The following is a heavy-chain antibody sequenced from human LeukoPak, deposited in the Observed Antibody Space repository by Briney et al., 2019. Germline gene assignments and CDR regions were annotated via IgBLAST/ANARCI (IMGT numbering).Heavy chain of an antibody. D-gene: IGHD2-2*01. J-gene: IGHJ4*02. CDR1: GFIFSENA. Sequence: PGGSLRLSCAASGFIFSENAMHWVRQAPGRGLDWGAYIGVDETFKEYAASVKGRFTISRDNSENTLFLQMNSLRAEDTAVYYCARVVPPDYWGQGTLVTVSS. CDR2: IGVDETFK. CDR3: ARVVPPDY. V-gene: IGHV3-30*02.